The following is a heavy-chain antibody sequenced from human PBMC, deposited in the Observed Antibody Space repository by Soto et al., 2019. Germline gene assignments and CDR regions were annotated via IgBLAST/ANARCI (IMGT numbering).Heavy chain of an antibody. D-gene: IGHD1-7*01. CDR1: GGSTYSSNW. Sequence: SETLSLTCAVSGGSTYSSNWWSWVRQPPGKGLEWIGQIFHSGAANYNLSLKSRVTISLDKSENQFSLKMSSVTAADTAVYYCASLGTTMTSFDSWGQGTLVTVSS. CDR2: IFHSGAA. J-gene: IGHJ4*02. CDR3: ASLGTTMTSFDS. V-gene: IGHV4-4*02.